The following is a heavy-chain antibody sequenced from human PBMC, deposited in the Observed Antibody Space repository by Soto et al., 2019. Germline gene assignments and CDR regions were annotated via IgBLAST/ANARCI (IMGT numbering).Heavy chain of an antibody. D-gene: IGHD1-7*01. CDR2: ISSSSSYI. J-gene: IGHJ4*02. Sequence: PGGSLRLSCAASGFTFSSYSMNWVRQAPGKGLEWVSSISSSSSYIYYADSVKGRFTISRDNSKNTLYLQMNSLRAEDTAVYYCAKENNWNYGYWGQGTLVTVSS. CDR3: AKENNWNYGY. CDR1: GFTFSSYS. V-gene: IGHV3-21*04.